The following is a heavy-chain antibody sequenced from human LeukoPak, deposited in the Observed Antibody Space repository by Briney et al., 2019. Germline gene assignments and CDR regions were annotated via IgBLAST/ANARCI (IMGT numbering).Heavy chain of an antibody. D-gene: IGHD6-13*01. J-gene: IGHJ5*02. V-gene: IGHV4-4*07. CDR3: ARGKAAAGKYNWFDP. Sequence: SETLSLTCTVSGGSISSYYWSWIRQPAGKGLEWIGRIYTSGSTNYNPSLKSRVTMSVGTSKNQFSLKLSSVTAADTAVYYCARGKAAAGKYNWFDPWGQGTLVTVSS. CDR1: GGSISSYY. CDR2: IYTSGST.